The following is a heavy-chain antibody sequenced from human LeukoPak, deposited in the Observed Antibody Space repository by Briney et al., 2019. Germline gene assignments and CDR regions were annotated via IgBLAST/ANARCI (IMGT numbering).Heavy chain of an antibody. CDR1: GFTFSSYA. Sequence: GGSLRLSCAASGFTFSSYAMHWVRQAPGKGLEWVAVISYDGSNRYYADSVKGRFTISRDNSKNTLYLQMNSLRAEDTAVYYCARDDWGEPPTIDYWGQGTLVTVSS. J-gene: IGHJ4*02. V-gene: IGHV3-30*04. CDR3: ARDDWGEPPTIDY. CDR2: ISYDGSNR. D-gene: IGHD3-16*01.